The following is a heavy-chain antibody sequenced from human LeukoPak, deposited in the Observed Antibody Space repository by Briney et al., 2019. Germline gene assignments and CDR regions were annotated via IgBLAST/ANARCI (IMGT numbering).Heavy chain of an antibody. CDR1: GFTFSIYA. J-gene: IGHJ3*02. Sequence: GGSLRLSCAASGFTFSIYAMSWVRQAPGKGLQWVSSITSRGGSTWYVDSVKGRFTISRDNSKNTLYLQMNSLRAEDTAVYYCAKYREEDDGWYPDNDAFDIWGQGTMVTVSS. V-gene: IGHV3-23*01. CDR2: ITSRGGST. CDR3: AKYREEDDGWYPDNDAFDI. D-gene: IGHD6-19*01.